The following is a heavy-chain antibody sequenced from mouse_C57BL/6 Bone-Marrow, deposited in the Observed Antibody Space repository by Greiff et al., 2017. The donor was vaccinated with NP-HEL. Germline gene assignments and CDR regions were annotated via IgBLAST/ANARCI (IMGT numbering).Heavy chain of an antibody. CDR2: IWSGGST. CDR3: ATTVVATRYFDV. CDR1: GFSFTSYG. D-gene: IGHD1-1*01. J-gene: IGHJ1*03. Sequence: QVQLKESGPGLVQPSQSLSITCTVSGFSFTSYGVHWVRQSPGKGLEWLGVIWSGGSTDYNAAFISRLSISKDNSKSQVFFKMNSLQADDTAIYYCATTVVATRYFDVWGTGTTVTVSS. V-gene: IGHV2-2*01.